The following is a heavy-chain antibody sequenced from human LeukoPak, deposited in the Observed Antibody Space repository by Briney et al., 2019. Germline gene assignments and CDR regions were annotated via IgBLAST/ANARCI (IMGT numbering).Heavy chain of an antibody. V-gene: IGHV3-74*01. CDR3: ASVGPAGYVGYYLDY. CDR2: INSDGSST. CDR1: GFTFSSYW. Sequence: GGSLRLSCAASGFTFSSYWMHGVRQAPGKGLMCVSRINSDGSSTSYADSVKGRFTISRDNAKNTLYLQRNSRRAEDTAVFYWASVGPAGYVGYYLDYRGHGTLVTVSS. J-gene: IGHJ4*01. D-gene: IGHD5-12*01.